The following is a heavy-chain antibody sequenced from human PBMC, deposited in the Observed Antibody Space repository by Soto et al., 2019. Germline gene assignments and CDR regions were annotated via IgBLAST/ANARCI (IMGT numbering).Heavy chain of an antibody. CDR2: ISYSGST. V-gene: IGHV4-59*08. CDR1: GGSIGSYY. CDR3: TTQSGYSSSAFDY. J-gene: IGHJ4*02. Sequence: SETLSLTCTVSGGSIGSYYCSWIRQPPGTGLEWIGYISYSGSTNYNTSLKSRVTISVDTSRNQFSLIVSSVTAEDTAVYYCTTQSGYSSSAFDYWGQGTLVTVSS. D-gene: IGHD6-13*01.